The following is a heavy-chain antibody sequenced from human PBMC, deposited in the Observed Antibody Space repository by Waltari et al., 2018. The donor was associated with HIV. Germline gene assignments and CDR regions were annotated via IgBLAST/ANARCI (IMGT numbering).Heavy chain of an antibody. CDR3: TTDRYYDSSGLGDDAFDI. D-gene: IGHD3-22*01. J-gene: IGHJ3*02. CDR2: IKSKTDGGTT. Sequence: EVQLVESGGGLVKPGGSLRLSCAASGFTFSNAWMSWVRQAPGKGLEWVGRIKSKTDGGTTDYAAPVKGRFTISRDDSKNTLYLQMNSLKTEDTAVYYCTTDRYYDSSGLGDDAFDIWGQGTMVTVSS. CDR1: GFTFSNAW. V-gene: IGHV3-15*01.